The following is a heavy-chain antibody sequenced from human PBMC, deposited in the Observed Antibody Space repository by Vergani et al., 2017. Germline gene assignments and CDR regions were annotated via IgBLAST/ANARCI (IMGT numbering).Heavy chain of an antibody. J-gene: IGHJ3*02. Sequence: QVQLVQSGAEVKKPGASVKVSCKASGYTFTSYGISWVRQAPGQGLEWMGWISAYNGNTNYAQKLQGRVTMTTDTSTSTAYMGLRSLRSDDTAVYYCARYESPIAVAGNDAFDIWGQGTMVTVSS. CDR2: ISAYNGNT. CDR1: GYTFTSYG. V-gene: IGHV1-18*04. D-gene: IGHD6-19*01. CDR3: ARYESPIAVAGNDAFDI.